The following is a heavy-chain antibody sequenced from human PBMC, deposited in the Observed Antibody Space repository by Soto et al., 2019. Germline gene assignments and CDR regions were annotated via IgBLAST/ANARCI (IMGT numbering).Heavy chain of an antibody. Sequence: ASVKVSCKASGYSFTTYGISWVRQAPGQGLEWMGWISGYNGDTNNAQKFQDRVTMTINRSSTTAYLELRSLTSDDTAVYYCAKNGHPPYYYYGMDVWGQGTTVTVSS. CDR3: AKNGHPPYYYYGMDV. J-gene: IGHJ6*02. CDR2: ISGYNGDT. D-gene: IGHD2-8*01. V-gene: IGHV1-18*01. CDR1: GYSFTTYG.